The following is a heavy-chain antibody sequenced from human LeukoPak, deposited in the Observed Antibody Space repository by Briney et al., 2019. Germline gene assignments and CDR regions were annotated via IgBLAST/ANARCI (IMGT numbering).Heavy chain of an antibody. J-gene: IGHJ4*02. CDR2: IYDSENT. V-gene: IGHV4-59*01. CDR3: ARFRGYSYGYIDY. Sequence: SETLSLTCNVSGGSISSYYWSWIRQPPGKGLEWIGYIYDSENTNYNPSLKSRVTISADTSKNQFSLKLSSVTAADTAVYYCARFRGYSYGYIDYWGQGTLVTVSS. D-gene: IGHD5-18*01. CDR1: GGSISSYY.